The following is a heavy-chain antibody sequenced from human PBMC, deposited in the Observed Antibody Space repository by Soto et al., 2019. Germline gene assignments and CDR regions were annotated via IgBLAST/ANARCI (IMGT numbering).Heavy chain of an antibody. J-gene: IGHJ6*04. V-gene: IGHV4-34*01. Sequence: SETLSLTCSVYGGSFSDYYWSWIRQPPGKGLEWIGETNHSGSTNYNPSLKSRVTISVHTSKNQFSLKLSSVTAADTAVYYCARARKGSGSDYYYHYGMDVWGKGTTVTVSS. CDR2: TNHSGST. CDR1: GGSFSDYY. D-gene: IGHD3-3*01. CDR3: ARARKGSGSDYYYHYGMDV.